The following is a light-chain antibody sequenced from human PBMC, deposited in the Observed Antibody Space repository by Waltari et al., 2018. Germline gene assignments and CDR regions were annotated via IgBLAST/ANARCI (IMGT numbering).Light chain of an antibody. CDR3: NSYTATNILV. CDR1: SSDVGSSYH. CDR2: DVS. V-gene: IGLV2-14*03. Sequence: QSALTQPASVSGSPGQSITLSCTGPSSDVGSSYHVSWYQNSPGKAPKLRSYDVSSRPSGVSNRFSGSKSGNTASLTISGLQPEDEADYYCNSYTATNILVFGGGTKVTVL. J-gene: IGLJ2*01.